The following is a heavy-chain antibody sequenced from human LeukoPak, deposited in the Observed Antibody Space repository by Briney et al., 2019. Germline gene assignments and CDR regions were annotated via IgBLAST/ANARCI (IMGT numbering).Heavy chain of an antibody. CDR3: AKVGQGRCGGTNCFQKNYYYYYYRKV. CDR1: GGSFSSGDYS. CDR2: LFSSGTT. D-gene: IGHD2-2*01. V-gene: IGHV4-61*02. J-gene: IGHJ6*03. Sequence: SQTLSLTCTVSGGSFSSGDYSWNWIRQPAGQGLEWIGRLFSSGTTNYNPSLKSRVTISGDTSNNQFSLKLTSVTAADTAVYYCAKVGQGRCGGTNCFQKNYYYYYYRKVWGKGTTVTVS.